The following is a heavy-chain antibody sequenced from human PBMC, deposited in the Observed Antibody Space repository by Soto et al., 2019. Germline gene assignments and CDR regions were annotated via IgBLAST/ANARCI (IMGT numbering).Heavy chain of an antibody. J-gene: IGHJ6*04. D-gene: IGHD2-2*02. CDR3: AKEGTTAGIHSYVRAV. CDR1: GFTFSRYG. CDR2: IGIGGDT. Sequence: GGSLRLSCEVSGFTFSRYGMNWVRQAPDKGLEWVSTIGIGGDTYYADSVKGRFTISRDNSKNTLFLQMNSLRAEDTALYFCAKEGTTAGIHSYVRAVGGKGTTVPVSS. V-gene: IGHV3-23*01.